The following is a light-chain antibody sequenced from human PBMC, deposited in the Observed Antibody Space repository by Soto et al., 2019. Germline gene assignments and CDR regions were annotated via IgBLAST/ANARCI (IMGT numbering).Light chain of an antibody. CDR1: QSVSSSY. CDR2: GAS. V-gene: IGKV3-20*01. J-gene: IGKJ1*01. Sequence: DIVLTQSPGTLSLSPGERATLSCRASQSVSSSYLAWYQQKPGQAPRLLIYGASSGATGIPDRFSGGGSGTDFTLTISRLEPEDFAVYYCQQYCSSLWTFGQGTKVDIK. CDR3: QQYCSSLWT.